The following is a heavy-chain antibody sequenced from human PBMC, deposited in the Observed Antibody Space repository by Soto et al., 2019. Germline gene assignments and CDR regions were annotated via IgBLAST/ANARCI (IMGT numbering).Heavy chain of an antibody. CDR1: GYTFTGYY. J-gene: IGHJ3*02. V-gene: IGHV1-2*02. Sequence: VASVKVSCKASGYTFTGYYMHWVRQAPGQGLEWMGWINPNSGGTNYAQKFQGRVTMTRDTSISTAYMELSRLRSDDTAVYYCARASGFGGVIGDPPSDDFDIWGQGTMVTVSS. CDR3: ARASGFGGVIGDPPSDDFDI. D-gene: IGHD3-16*02. CDR2: INPNSGGT.